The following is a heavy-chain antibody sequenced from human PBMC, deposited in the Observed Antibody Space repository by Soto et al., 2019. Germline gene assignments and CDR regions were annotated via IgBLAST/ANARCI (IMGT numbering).Heavy chain of an antibody. CDR2: INPSGGST. CDR3: ASSDWSGGYYYYGMDV. Sequence: ASVKVSCKASGYTFTSHYMHWVRQAPGQGLEWMGIINPSGGSTSYAQKFQGRVTMTRDTSTSTVYMELSSLRSEDTAVYYCASSDWSGGYYYYGMDVWGQGTTVTVSS. CDR1: GYTFTSHY. D-gene: IGHD3-9*01. V-gene: IGHV1-46*01. J-gene: IGHJ6*02.